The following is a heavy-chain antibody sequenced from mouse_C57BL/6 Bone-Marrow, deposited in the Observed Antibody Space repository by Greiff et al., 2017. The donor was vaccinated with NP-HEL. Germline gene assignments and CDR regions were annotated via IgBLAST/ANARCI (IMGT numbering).Heavy chain of an antibody. V-gene: IGHV7-1*01. Sequence: EVMLVESGGGLVQSGRSLRLSCATSGFTFSDFYMEWVRQAPGKGLEWIAASRNKANDYTTEYSASVKGRFIVSRDTSQSILYLQMNALRAEDTAIYYCARDKAGYFDYWGQGTTLTVSS. J-gene: IGHJ2*01. CDR3: ARDKAGYFDY. CDR2: SRNKANDYTT. CDR1: GFTFSDFY.